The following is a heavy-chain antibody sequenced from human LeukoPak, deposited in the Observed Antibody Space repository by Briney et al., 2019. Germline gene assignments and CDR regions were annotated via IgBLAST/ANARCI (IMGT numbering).Heavy chain of an antibody. CDR2: ISAYNGNT. Sequence: ASVKVSCEASGYTFTSYGISWVRQAPGQGLEWMGWISAYNGNTNYAQKLQGGVTMTTDTSTSTAYMELRSLRSDDTAVYYCASTNYYYDSSGYYNYYFDYWGQGTLVTVSS. CDR3: ASTNYYYDSSGYYNYYFDY. J-gene: IGHJ4*02. CDR1: GYTFTSYG. V-gene: IGHV1-18*01. D-gene: IGHD3-22*01.